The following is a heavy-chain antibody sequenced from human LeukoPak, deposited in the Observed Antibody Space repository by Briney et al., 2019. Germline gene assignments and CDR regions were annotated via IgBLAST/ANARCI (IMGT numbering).Heavy chain of an antibody. D-gene: IGHD3-10*01. CDR1: GYTFTNYW. V-gene: IGHV1-8*02. CDR3: ARVSTMVRGAKKDY. Sequence: ASVKVSCKASGYTFTNYWIYWVRQATGQGLEWMGWMNPNSGNTGYAQKFQGRVTMTRNTSISTAYMELSSLRSEDTAVYYCARVSTMVRGAKKDYWGQGTLVTVSS. CDR2: MNPNSGNT. J-gene: IGHJ4*02.